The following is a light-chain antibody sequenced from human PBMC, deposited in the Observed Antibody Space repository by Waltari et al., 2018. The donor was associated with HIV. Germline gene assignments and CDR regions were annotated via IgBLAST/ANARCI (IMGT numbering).Light chain of an antibody. V-gene: IGLV3-1*01. CDR3: QTWDIATGV. CDR2: QDS. Sequence: SYDLTQPPSVSVSPRQTARIPCSGEKLGEKFVSWYQQKPGQSPMVVIYQDSQRPSGIPERFSGSNSGNTATLAISGTHPMDEADYYCQTWDIATGVFGGGTKLTVL. J-gene: IGLJ3*02. CDR1: KLGEKF.